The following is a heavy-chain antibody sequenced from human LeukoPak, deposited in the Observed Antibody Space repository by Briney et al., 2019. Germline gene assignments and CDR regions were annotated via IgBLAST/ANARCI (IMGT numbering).Heavy chain of an antibody. V-gene: IGHV3-48*03. J-gene: IGHJ5*02. CDR3: ARVSNVRGVGLDP. CDR1: GFTFSSYE. Sequence: QTGGSLRLSCAASGFTFSSYEMNWVRQAPGKGLEWVSYISSSGSTIYYADSVKGRFTISRDNAKNSLYLQMNSLRAEDTAVYYCARVSNVRGVGLDPWGQGTLVTVSS. CDR2: ISSSGSTI. D-gene: IGHD3-10*01.